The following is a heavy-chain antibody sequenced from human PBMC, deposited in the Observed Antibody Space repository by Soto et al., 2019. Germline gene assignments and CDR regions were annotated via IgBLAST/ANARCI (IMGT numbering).Heavy chain of an antibody. CDR1: GGTFSSYA. V-gene: IGHV1-69*01. CDR3: ARDPSESGYEEYYYYYGMDV. J-gene: IGHJ6*02. Sequence: QVQLVQFGAEVKKPGSSVKVSCKASGGTFSSYAISWVRQAPGQGLEWMGGIIPIFGTANYAQKFQGRVTITADESTSTAYMELSSLRSEDTAVYYCARDPSESGYEEYYYYYGMDVWGQGTTVTVSS. D-gene: IGHD5-12*01. CDR2: IIPIFGTA.